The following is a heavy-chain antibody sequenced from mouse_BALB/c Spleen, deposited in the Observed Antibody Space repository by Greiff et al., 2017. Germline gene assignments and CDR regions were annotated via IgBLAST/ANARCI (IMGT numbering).Heavy chain of an antibody. J-gene: IGHJ4*01. CDR1: GYSITSGYS. V-gene: IGHV3-1*02. D-gene: IGHD1-1*01. CDR3: ARDYYGSSYGFYAMDY. CDR2: IHYSGST. Sequence: EVKLQESGPDLVKPSQSLSLTCTVTGYSITSGYSWPWIRQFPGNKLEWMGYIHYSGSTNYNPSLKSRISITRDTSKNQFFLQLNSVTTEDTATYYCARDYYGSSYGFYAMDYWGQGTSVTVSS.